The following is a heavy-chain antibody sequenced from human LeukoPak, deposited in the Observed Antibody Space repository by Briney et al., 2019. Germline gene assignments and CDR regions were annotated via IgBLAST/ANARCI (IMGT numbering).Heavy chain of an antibody. V-gene: IGHV3-30-3*01. CDR1: GFTFSSYA. D-gene: IGHD1-26*01. Sequence: PGRSLRLSCAASGFTFSSYAMHWVRQAPGKGLEWVAVISYDGSNKYYADSVKGRFTISRDNSKNTLYLQMNSLRAEDTAVYYCARGRRSSKAWELPLYYDAFDIWGQGTMVTVSS. CDR3: ARGRRSSKAWELPLYYDAFDI. CDR2: ISYDGSNK. J-gene: IGHJ3*02.